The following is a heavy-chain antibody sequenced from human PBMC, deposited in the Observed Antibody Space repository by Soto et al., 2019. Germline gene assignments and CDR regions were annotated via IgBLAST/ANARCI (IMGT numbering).Heavy chain of an antibody. D-gene: IGHD3-3*01. V-gene: IGHV3-23*01. Sequence: GSLRLSCAASGFTFSIYAMSWVRQAPGKGLEWVSAISGSGGSTYYADSVKGRFTISRDNSKNTLYLQMNSLRAEDTAVYYCAKDIKSDYDFWSGYGAGYGMDVWGQGTTVTVSS. CDR3: AKDIKSDYDFWSGYGAGYGMDV. CDR2: ISGSGGST. J-gene: IGHJ6*02. CDR1: GFTFSIYA.